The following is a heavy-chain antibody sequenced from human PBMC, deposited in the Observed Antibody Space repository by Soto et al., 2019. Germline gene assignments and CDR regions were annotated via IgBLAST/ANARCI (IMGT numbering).Heavy chain of an antibody. CDR1: GFTFSSYA. J-gene: IGHJ1*01. CDR3: AKDQAAGGTISRYFQD. V-gene: IGHV3-23*01. CDR2: ISGGGGTT. Sequence: EVQLLESGGGLVQPEGSLRLSCEASGFTFSSYAMSWVRQAPGKGLEWVSGISGGGGTTYYADSVKGRFTISRDNSKSTLYQQVNSLRAEDTAVYYCAKDQAAGGTISRYFQDWGQGTLVTVSS. D-gene: IGHD6-13*01.